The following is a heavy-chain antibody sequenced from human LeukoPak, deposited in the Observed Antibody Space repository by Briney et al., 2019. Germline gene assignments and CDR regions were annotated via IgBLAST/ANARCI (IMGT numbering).Heavy chain of an antibody. J-gene: IGHJ6*04. CDR3: ARGRRCSGGSCYYYYGMDV. Sequence: SETLSVTCADPGGSFRGYYWSWIRQPPGKGLEWIGEINHSGSTNYNPYLKSRVNISVDTSKNQFSLKLSSVTAADTAVYYCARGRRCSGGSCYYYYGMDVWGKGTTVTVSS. CDR1: GGSFRGYY. D-gene: IGHD2-15*01. CDR2: INHSGST. V-gene: IGHV4-34*01.